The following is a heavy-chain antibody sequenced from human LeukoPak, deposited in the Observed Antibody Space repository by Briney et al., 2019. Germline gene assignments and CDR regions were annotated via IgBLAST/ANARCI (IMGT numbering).Heavy chain of an antibody. CDR3: ARVPGGNSIWFDP. V-gene: IGHV4-34*01. D-gene: IGHD4-23*01. CDR2: INHSGST. J-gene: IGHJ5*02. Sequence: SETLSLTCAVYGGSFSGYYWSWIRQPPGKGLEWIGEINHSGSTNYNPSLKSRVTISVDTSKNQFSLKLSSVTAADTAVYYCARVPGGNSIWFDPWGQGTLVTVSS. CDR1: GGSFSGYY.